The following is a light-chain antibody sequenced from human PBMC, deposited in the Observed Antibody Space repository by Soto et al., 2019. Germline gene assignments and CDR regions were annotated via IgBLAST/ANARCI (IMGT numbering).Light chain of an antibody. J-gene: IGLJ3*02. Sequence: QSVLTQPPSVSEAPRQRVTISCSGSSSNIGNNAVNWYQQLPGKAPKLLIYYDDLLPSWVSDRFSGSKYGTSASLAISGLQYEDEADDYCAAWDDSLNAWVFGGGTKLTVL. CDR1: SSNIGNNA. CDR3: AAWDDSLNAWV. CDR2: YDD. V-gene: IGLV1-36*01.